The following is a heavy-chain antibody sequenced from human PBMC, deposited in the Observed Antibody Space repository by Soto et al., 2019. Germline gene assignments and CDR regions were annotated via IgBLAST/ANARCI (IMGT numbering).Heavy chain of an antibody. V-gene: IGHV1-3*01. Sequence: ASVKVSCKASGYTFTSYAMHWVRQAPGQRLEWMGWINAGNGNTKYSQKFQGRVTITRDTSASTAYMELSSLRSEDTAVYYCASVHLYHDSTSYPDYWGQGPLVTVSS. CDR3: ASVHLYHDSTSYPDY. J-gene: IGHJ4*02. CDR1: GYTFTSYA. D-gene: IGHD3-22*01. CDR2: INAGNGNT.